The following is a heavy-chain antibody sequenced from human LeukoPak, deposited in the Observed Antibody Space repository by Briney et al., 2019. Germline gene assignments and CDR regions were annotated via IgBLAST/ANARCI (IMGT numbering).Heavy chain of an antibody. Sequence: GGSLRLSCAASGFTFSSHSMNWVRQAPGQGLEWVSYITSDSSTRFYADSVKGRFTASRDNAEKSMYLQMNNLRAEDTAVYYCARENTIFGVVIISDYWGQGTLVTVSS. V-gene: IGHV3-48*01. D-gene: IGHD3-3*01. CDR3: ARENTIFGVVIISDY. J-gene: IGHJ4*02. CDR1: GFTFSSHS. CDR2: ITSDSSTR.